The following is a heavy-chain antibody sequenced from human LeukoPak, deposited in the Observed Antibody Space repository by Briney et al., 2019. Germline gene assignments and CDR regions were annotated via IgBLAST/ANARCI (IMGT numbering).Heavy chain of an antibody. Sequence: SETLSLTCTVSGGSVSSHTYYWSWIRQPPGKGLEWIGEINHSGSTNYNPSLKSRVTISVDTSKNQFSLKLSSVTAADTAVYYCASLPATRHYYYYYMDVWGKGTTVTVSS. CDR2: INHSGST. CDR3: ASLPATRHYYYYYMDV. CDR1: GGSVSSHTYY. J-gene: IGHJ6*03. V-gene: IGHV4-34*01. D-gene: IGHD2-2*01.